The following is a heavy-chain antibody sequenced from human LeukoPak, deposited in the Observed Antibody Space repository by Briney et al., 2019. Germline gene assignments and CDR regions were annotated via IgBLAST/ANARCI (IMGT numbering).Heavy chain of an antibody. Sequence: GESLKISCKGSGYSFTSYWIGWVRQMPGKGLEWMGIIYPGDSDTRYSPSFQGQVTISADKSISTAYLQWSSLKASDTAMYYCARYLSRCSSTSCSRFGYYYYYYYMDVWGKGTTVTVSS. CDR3: ARYLSRCSSTSCSRFGYYYYYYYMDV. J-gene: IGHJ6*03. CDR2: IYPGDSDT. D-gene: IGHD2-2*01. CDR1: GYSFTSYW. V-gene: IGHV5-51*01.